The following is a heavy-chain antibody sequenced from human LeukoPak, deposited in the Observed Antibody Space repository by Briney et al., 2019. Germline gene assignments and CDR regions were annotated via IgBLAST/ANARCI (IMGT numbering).Heavy chain of an antibody. CDR1: GFTFSSYA. J-gene: IGHJ4*02. CDR3: AIMHRYYDGSGYWVQ. V-gene: IGHV3-23*01. Sequence: PGGSLRLSCAASGFTFSSYAMSWVRQAPGKGLEWVSGISTSGGSTSYADSMKGRFTISRDNPRNTLYMQMNSLRDEDTAVYYCAIMHRYYDGSGYWVQWGQGTLVTVSS. D-gene: IGHD3-22*01. CDR2: ISTSGGST.